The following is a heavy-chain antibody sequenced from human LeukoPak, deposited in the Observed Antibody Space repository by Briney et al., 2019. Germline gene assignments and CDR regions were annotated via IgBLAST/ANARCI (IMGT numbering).Heavy chain of an antibody. J-gene: IGHJ4*02. CDR1: GGSISSSSYY. V-gene: IGHV4-39*01. Sequence: PSETLSLTCTVSGGSISSSSYYWGWIRQPPGKGLEWIGSIYYSGSTYYNPSPKSRVTISVDTSKNQFSLKLSSVTTADTAVYYCARPGNDYGDSSFDYWGQGTLVTVSS. CDR3: ARPGNDYGDSSFDY. D-gene: IGHD4-17*01. CDR2: IYYSGST.